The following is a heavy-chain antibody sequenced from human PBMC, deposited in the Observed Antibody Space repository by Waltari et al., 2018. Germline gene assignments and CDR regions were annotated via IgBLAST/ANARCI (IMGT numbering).Heavy chain of an antibody. CDR2: IYHSGST. J-gene: IGHJ6*02. CDR3: ARDDCSRTSCYFGMDV. Sequence: QVQLQESGPGLVKPSETLSLTCAVSGYSISSAYYWGWLRQPPGKGLEWIGTIYHSGSTYYNPSLKSRVTISVDTSKNQFSLKLSSVTAADTAVYYCARDDCSRTSCYFGMDVWGQGTTVTVSS. D-gene: IGHD2-2*01. V-gene: IGHV4-38-2*02. CDR1: GYSISSAYY.